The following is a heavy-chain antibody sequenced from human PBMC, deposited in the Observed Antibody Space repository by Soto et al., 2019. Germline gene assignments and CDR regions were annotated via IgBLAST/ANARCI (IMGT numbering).Heavy chain of an antibody. CDR3: AIAGGYYYDSSGYHTLFDY. J-gene: IGHJ4*02. CDR1: CGSIRSYY. D-gene: IGHD3-22*01. CDR2: IYYSGIT. V-gene: IGHV4-59*01. Sequence: SETLSRTCPVSCGSIRSYYWSWIRQPPWKVLDLIGYIYYSGITNYNPSLKSRVTVSVDTSKNQFSLKLSSVTAADTAVYYCAIAGGYYYDSSGYHTLFDYWGQGTLVTVSS.